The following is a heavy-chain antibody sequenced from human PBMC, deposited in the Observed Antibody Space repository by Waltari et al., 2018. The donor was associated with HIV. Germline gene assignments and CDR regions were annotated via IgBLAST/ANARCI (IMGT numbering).Heavy chain of an antibody. CDR2: MNPNSGNT. D-gene: IGHD4-17*01. Sequence: QVQLVQSGAEVKKPGASVKVSCKASGYTFNRYDINWVRQATGQGPEWMGWMNPNSGNTGYAQRFQGRVTMTRNTSISTAYMELSSLRSEDTAVYYCARGPLTTPRGYFDSWGQGTLVTVSS. J-gene: IGHJ4*02. V-gene: IGHV1-8*01. CDR1: GYTFNRYD. CDR3: ARGPLTTPRGYFDS.